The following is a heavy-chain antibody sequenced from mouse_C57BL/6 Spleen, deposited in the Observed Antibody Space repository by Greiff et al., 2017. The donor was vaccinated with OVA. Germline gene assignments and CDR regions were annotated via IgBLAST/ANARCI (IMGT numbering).Heavy chain of an antibody. CDR3: ARESYYGSSYRYFDV. CDR2: INPNYGTT. Sequence: EVQLQQSGPELVKPGASVKISCKASGYSFTDSNMNWVKQSNGKSLEWIVVINPNYGTTSYNQKFKGKATLTVDQSSSTAYMQLNRLTSEDSAVYYCARESYYGSSYRYFDVWGTGTTVTVSS. J-gene: IGHJ1*03. D-gene: IGHD1-1*01. V-gene: IGHV1-39*01. CDR1: GYSFTDSN.